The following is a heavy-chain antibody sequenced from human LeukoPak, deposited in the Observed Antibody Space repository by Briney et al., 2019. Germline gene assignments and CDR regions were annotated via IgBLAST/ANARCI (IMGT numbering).Heavy chain of an antibody. V-gene: IGHV3-48*01. CDR3: AKDFSLAD. Sequence: GGSLRLSCAASGFTFSDYNMNWVRQAPGKGLEWISYISSGSVTMAYADSVKGRFTISRDNAKNTLYLQMNSLRAEDTAVYYCAKDFSLADWGQGTLVTVSS. CDR2: ISSGSVTM. J-gene: IGHJ4*02. CDR1: GFTFSDYN. D-gene: IGHD3-3*02.